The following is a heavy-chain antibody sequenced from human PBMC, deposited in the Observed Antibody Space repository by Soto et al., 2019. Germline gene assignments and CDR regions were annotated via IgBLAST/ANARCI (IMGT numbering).Heavy chain of an antibody. CDR1: GFTFSDYY. J-gene: IGHJ2*01. V-gene: IGHV3-11*05. CDR2: INSSSSHT. CDR3: ARIITAAGGRRYFDL. D-gene: IGHD6-13*01. Sequence: QVQLVESGGGLVKPGGSLRLSCAASGFTFSDYYMSWIRQAPGKGLEWVSYINSSSSHTNYADSVKGRFTISRDNAKNSLYLQMNSLRAEDTAVYYCARIITAAGGRRYFDLWGRGTLVTVSS.